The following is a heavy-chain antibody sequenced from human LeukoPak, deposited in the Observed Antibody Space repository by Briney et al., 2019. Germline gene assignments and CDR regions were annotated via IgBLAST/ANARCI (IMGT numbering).Heavy chain of an antibody. V-gene: IGHV4-30-4*01. CDR2: IYYSGST. CDR1: GGSISSGDYY. Sequence: PSETLSLTCTVSGGSISSGDYYWSWIRQPPGKGREWIGYIYYSGSTYYNPSLKSRVTISVDTSKNQFSLKLSAVTAADTAVYYCARGVDYGDYWGQGTLVTVSS. J-gene: IGHJ4*02. CDR3: ARGVDYGDY.